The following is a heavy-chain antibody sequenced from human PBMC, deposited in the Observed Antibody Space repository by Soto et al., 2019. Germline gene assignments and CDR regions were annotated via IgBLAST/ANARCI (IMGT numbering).Heavy chain of an antibody. CDR3: ARDLGGWPDY. CDR2: ISAYNGDT. D-gene: IGHD2-15*01. V-gene: IGHV1-18*01. CDR1: GYIFNRYG. J-gene: IGHJ4*02. Sequence: ASVKVSCKSSGYIFNRYGITWVRQAPGQGLEWMGWISAYNGDTAYSQKFQGRVTITRDTSASTAYMELSSLRSEDTAVYYCARDLGGWPDYWGQGTLVTVSS.